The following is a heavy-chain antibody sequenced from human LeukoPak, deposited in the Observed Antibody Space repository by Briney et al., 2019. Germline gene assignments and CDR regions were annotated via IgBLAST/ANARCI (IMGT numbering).Heavy chain of an antibody. Sequence: PSETLSLTCTVSGGSISSYYWSWIRQPAGKGLEWIGRIYTRGSTNYNPSLKSRVTMSVDTSKNQFSLKLSSVTAADTAVYYCAIHIVVVPAAKKKNWFDPWGQGTLVTVSS. CDR2: IYTRGST. CDR3: AIHIVVVPAAKKKNWFDP. V-gene: IGHV4-4*07. J-gene: IGHJ5*02. CDR1: GGSISSYY. D-gene: IGHD2-2*01.